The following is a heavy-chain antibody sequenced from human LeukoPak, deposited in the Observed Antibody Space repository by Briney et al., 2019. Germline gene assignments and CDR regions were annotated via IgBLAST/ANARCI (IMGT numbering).Heavy chain of an antibody. Sequence: GGSLRLSCAASGFTISDYNMNWVRQAPGKGLEWISYISGTSSTISYADSVKGRFTISRDNAKNSLYLQVHSLRAEDTAVYYCARGLHITLSGWHFDLWGRGALVTVSS. V-gene: IGHV3-48*04. CDR3: ARGLHITLSGWHFDL. J-gene: IGHJ2*01. CDR2: ISGTSSTI. D-gene: IGHD1-14*01. CDR1: GFTISDYN.